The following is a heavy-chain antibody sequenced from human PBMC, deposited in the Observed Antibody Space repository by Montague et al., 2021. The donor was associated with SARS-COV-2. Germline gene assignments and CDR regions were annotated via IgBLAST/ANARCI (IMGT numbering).Heavy chain of an antibody. D-gene: IGHD4-11*01. V-gene: IGHV4-31*03. J-gene: IGHJ4*02. Sequence: TLSLTCTVYGDSISSGGYVWNWIRQPPEKGLEYIGYISYSGSTDYNRSFRSRVSISMDTSENQFTLKSNSVTAADMAVYYCAESGRLDSSNPFEYWGQGVLVTVSS. CDR1: GDSISSGGYV. CDR3: AESGRLDSSNPFEY. CDR2: ISYSGST.